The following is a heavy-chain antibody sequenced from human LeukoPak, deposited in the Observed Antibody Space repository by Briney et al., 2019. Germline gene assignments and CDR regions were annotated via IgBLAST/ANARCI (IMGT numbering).Heavy chain of an antibody. J-gene: IGHJ4*02. D-gene: IGHD4-17*01. CDR3: ARGSTYADYVFDY. CDR1: GGSISSGAYY. CDR2: ILHSGST. V-gene: IGHV4-31*03. Sequence: SQTLSLTCTVSGGSISSGAYYWSWIRQHPGKGLEWIGYILHSGSTYYNPSLKSRITISVDTSKNQFSLNLNSVTAADTAVYYCARGSTYADYVFDYWGQGTLVTVSS.